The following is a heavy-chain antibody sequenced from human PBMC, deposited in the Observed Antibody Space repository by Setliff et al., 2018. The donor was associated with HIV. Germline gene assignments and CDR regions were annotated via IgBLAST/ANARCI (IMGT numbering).Heavy chain of an antibody. CDR2: MNPSSGHT. J-gene: IGHJ1*01. D-gene: IGHD3-22*01. Sequence: ASVKVSCKASGYTFTNSDINWVRQAPGQGPEWMGWMNPSSGHTGYAHKFQGRVTMTRDTSISTAFMELSSLTSEDSPVYYCARGGGSSYLYDGRGSEYFQFWGQGALVTVSS. CDR3: ARGGGSSYLYDGRGSEYFQF. V-gene: IGHV1-8*02. CDR1: GYTFTNSD.